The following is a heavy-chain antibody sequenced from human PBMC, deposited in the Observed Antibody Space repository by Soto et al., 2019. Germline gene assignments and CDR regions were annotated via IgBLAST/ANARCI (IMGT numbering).Heavy chain of an antibody. CDR3: AKDHGELDLPKIGSSDP. CDR2: ICGSGGST. V-gene: IGHV3-23*01. J-gene: IGHJ5*02. CDR1: GFTFSSYA. D-gene: IGHD1-1*01. Sequence: EVQLLESGGGLVQPGGSLRLSCAASGFTFSSYAMSWVRQAPGKGLEWVSAICGSGGSTYYADSVKGRFTISRDNSKNTLYLQMNSLRAEDTAVYYCAKDHGELDLPKIGSSDPWGQGTLVTVSS.